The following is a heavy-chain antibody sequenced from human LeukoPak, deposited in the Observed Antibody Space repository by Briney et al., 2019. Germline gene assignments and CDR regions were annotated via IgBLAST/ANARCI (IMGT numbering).Heavy chain of an antibody. Sequence: SETLSLTCIVSGYSISSGYYWGWIRQPPGKGLEWIGMIHHSGSTYYNPSLKSRVTISGDTSKNQFSLKLISVTAADTAVYYCPSNLPQEYYFDYWGQGTLVTVSS. CDR1: GYSISSGYY. CDR2: IHHSGST. V-gene: IGHV4-38-2*02. J-gene: IGHJ4*02. CDR3: PSNLPQEYYFDY.